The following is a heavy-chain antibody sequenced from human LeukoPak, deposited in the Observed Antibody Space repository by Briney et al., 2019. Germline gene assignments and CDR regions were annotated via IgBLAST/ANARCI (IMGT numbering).Heavy chain of an antibody. CDR2: IEQGGST. Sequence: SDTLSLTRTVSGHSISSGYDWGWIRQPPGKGLEWIWSIEQGGSTYHHPSLKSPDTRTVDTSKNPFALKLSPLSAPDTALYYCARHNNHIAGRDYYYFMDGGSKGSTPTVS. J-gene: IGHJ6*03. CDR3: ARHNNHIAGRDYYYFMDG. V-gene: IGHV4-38-2*02. CDR1: GHSISSGYD. D-gene: IGHD2-21*01.